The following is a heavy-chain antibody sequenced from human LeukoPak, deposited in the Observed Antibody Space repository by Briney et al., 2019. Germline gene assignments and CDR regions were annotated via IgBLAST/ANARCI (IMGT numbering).Heavy chain of an antibody. CDR2: IYYSGST. CDR3: ARARDSSGYYCDY. J-gene: IGHJ4*02. D-gene: IGHD3-22*01. Sequence: SETLSLTCTVSGGSISSGGYYWRWIRQHPGKGLEWLGYIYYSGSTYYNPSLKSRVTISVDTSKIQFSLKLSSVTAADTAVYYCARARDSSGYYCDYWGQGTLVTVSS. V-gene: IGHV4-31*03. CDR1: GGSISSGGYY.